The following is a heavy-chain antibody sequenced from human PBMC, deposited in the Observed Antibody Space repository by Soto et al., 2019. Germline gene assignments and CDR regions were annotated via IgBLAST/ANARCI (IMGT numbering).Heavy chain of an antibody. D-gene: IGHD3-10*01. V-gene: IGHV4-34*01. CDR1: GGSFSGYY. CDR3: ARAGVRGVIITEPNWFDP. CDR2: INHSGST. Sequence: SETLSLTCSVYGGSFSGYYWSWIRQPPGKGLEWIGEINHSGSTNYNPSRKSRVTISVDTSKNQFSLKLSSVTAADTAVYYCARAGVRGVIITEPNWFDPWGQGTLVTVSS. J-gene: IGHJ5*02.